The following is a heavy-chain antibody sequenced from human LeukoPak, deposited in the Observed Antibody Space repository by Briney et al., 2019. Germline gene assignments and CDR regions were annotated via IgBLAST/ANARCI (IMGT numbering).Heavy chain of an antibody. V-gene: IGHV3-30*02. CDR1: GFTFSSYG. J-gene: IGHJ4*02. CDR2: IRYDGSNK. CDR3: AKDPGIAAAGAPYYFDY. Sequence: GGSLRLSCAASGFTFSSYGMHWVRQAPGKGLEWVAFIRYDGSNKYYADSVKGRFTISRDNSKNTLYLQMNSLRAEDTAVYYCAKDPGIAAAGAPYYFDYWGQGTLVTVSS. D-gene: IGHD6-13*01.